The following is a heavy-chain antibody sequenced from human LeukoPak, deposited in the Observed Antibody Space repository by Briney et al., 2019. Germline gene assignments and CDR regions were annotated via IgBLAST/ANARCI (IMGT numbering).Heavy chain of an antibody. D-gene: IGHD3-10*01. CDR2: IKQDGSEK. Sequence: PGGSLRLSCAASGFTFTSYWMSWDRQAPGEGLEWVANIKQDGSEKYYVDSVKGRFTISRDNAKNSLYLQMSSLRAEDTAVYYCARCGYSGSGFSTNWFDPWGQGTLVTVSS. J-gene: IGHJ5*02. CDR1: GFTFTSYW. V-gene: IGHV3-7*01. CDR3: ARCGYSGSGFSTNWFDP.